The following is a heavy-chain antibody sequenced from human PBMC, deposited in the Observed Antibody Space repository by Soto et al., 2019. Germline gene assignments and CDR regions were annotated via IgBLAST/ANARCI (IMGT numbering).Heavy chain of an antibody. V-gene: IGHV3-48*02. CDR3: ARGGYYYGSGRYSDYYGMDV. CDR2: ISSSSSTI. CDR1: GFTFSSYS. J-gene: IGHJ6*02. D-gene: IGHD3-10*01. Sequence: EVQLVESGGGLVQPGGSLRLSCAASGFTFSSYSMNWVRQAPGKGLEWVSYISSSSSTIYYADSVKGRFTISRDNAKNSLYLQMNSLRDEDTAVYYCARGGYYYGSGRYSDYYGMDVWGQGTTVTVSS.